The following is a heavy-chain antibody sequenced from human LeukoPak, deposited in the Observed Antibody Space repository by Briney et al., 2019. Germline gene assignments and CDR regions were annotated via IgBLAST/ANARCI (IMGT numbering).Heavy chain of an antibody. CDR2: IPYDGPNK. CDR1: GFTFNNYG. D-gene: IGHD6-6*01. CDR3: AREIPGLEYSSSGWFDP. J-gene: IGHJ5*02. Sequence: GGSLRLSCAASGFTFNNYGMHWVRQAPGKGLGWVAVIPYDGPNKYYADSVRGRFTISRDNSKNTQYLQMNSLRSEDTAVYYCAREIPGLEYSSSGWFDPRGQGTLVTVSS. V-gene: IGHV3-30*03.